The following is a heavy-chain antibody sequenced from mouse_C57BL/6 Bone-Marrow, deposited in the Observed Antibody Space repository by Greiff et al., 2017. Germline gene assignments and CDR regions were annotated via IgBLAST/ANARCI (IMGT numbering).Heavy chain of an antibody. CDR2: IDPEIGDT. CDR1: GFNIKDDY. V-gene: IGHV14-4*01. Sequence: EVQLPESGAELVRPGASVKLSCTASGFNIKDDYIHWVKQRPEQGLEWIGWIDPEIGDTEYASKFQGKATITSDTSSNTAYLQLSSLTSEDTAVYYCSSFEGNYFDFWGQGTPLTVAS. J-gene: IGHJ2*01. CDR3: SSFEGNYFDF.